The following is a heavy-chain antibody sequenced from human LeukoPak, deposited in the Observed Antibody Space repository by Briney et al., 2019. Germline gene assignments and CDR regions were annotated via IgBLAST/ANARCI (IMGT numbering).Heavy chain of an antibody. Sequence: SETLSLTCTVPGGSISSYYWSWIRQPPGKGLEWIGYIYYSGSTNYNPSLKSRVTISVDTSKNQFSLKLSSVTAADTAVYYCARSVYCSGGSCYSDYYYGMDVWGQGTTVTVSS. CDR1: GGSISSYY. V-gene: IGHV4-59*08. CDR3: ARSVYCSGGSCYSDYYYGMDV. D-gene: IGHD2-15*01. CDR2: IYYSGST. J-gene: IGHJ6*02.